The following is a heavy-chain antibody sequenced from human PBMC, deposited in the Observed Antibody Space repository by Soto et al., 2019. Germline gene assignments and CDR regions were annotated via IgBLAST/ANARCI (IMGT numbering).Heavy chain of an antibody. CDR2: ISWDGGST. V-gene: IGHV3-43*01. CDR3: AKEMTGGTDYYYYGMDV. Sequence: GGSLRLSCAASGFTFDDYTMHWVRQAPGKGLEWVSLISWDGGSTYYADSVKGRFTISRDNSKNSLYLQMNSLRTEDTALYYCAKEMTGGTDYYYYGMDVWGQGTTVTVSS. CDR1: GFTFDDYT. D-gene: IGHD2-8*02. J-gene: IGHJ6*02.